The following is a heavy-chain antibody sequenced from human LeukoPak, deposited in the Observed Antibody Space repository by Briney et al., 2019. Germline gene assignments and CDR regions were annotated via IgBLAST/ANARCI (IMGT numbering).Heavy chain of an antibody. CDR1: VGSISSSSYY. D-gene: IGHD6-13*01. CDR3: ARHLAYSSTLNWFDP. CDR2: IYYSEST. Sequence: SETLSLTCTVSVGSISSSSYYWGWIRQPPGKGLEWIGSIYYSESTYYNPSLKSRVTISVDTSKNQFSLKLSSVTAADTAVYYCARHLAYSSTLNWFDPWGQGTLVTVSS. J-gene: IGHJ5*02. V-gene: IGHV4-39*01.